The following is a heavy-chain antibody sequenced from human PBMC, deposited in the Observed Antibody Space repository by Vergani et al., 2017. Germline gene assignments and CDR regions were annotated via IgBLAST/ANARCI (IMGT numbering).Heavy chain of an antibody. V-gene: IGHV5-51*01. CDR3: ASFSIVGATTNAFDI. D-gene: IGHD1-26*01. CDR2: IYPGDSDT. CDR1: GSSFTSYW. J-gene: IGHJ3*02. Sequence: EVQLVLSGAEVKQPGESLKISCKGSGSSFTSYWIGWVRQMPGKGLEWMGIIYPGDSDTRYSPSFQGQVTISADKSISTAYLQWSSLKASDTAMYYCASFSIVGATTNAFDIWGQGTMVTVSS.